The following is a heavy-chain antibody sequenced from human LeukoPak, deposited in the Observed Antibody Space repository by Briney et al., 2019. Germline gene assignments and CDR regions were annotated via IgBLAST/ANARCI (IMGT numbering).Heavy chain of an antibody. CDR1: GGSISSSSYY. Sequence: SETLSLTCTVSGGSISSSSYYWGWIRQPPGKGLECIGSIYYSGSTYYNPSLKSRVTISVDMSKNQFSLKLSSVTAADTAVYYCARQADCGGDCYPYYFDYWGQGTLVTVSS. CDR2: IYYSGST. CDR3: ARQADCGGDCYPYYFDY. D-gene: IGHD2-21*02. J-gene: IGHJ4*02. V-gene: IGHV4-39*01.